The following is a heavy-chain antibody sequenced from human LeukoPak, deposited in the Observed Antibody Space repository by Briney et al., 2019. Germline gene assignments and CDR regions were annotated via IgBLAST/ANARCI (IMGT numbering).Heavy chain of an antibody. CDR2: IYYSGST. Sequence: SETLSLTCTVSGGSISSYYWSWIRQPPGERLEWIGYIYYSGSTNYNPSLKGRVTISVDTSKNQFSLKLSSVTAADTAVYYCARHTDPRGWYGYWGQGTLVTVSS. J-gene: IGHJ4*02. CDR1: GGSISSYY. V-gene: IGHV4-59*08. CDR3: ARHTDPRGWYGY. D-gene: IGHD6-19*01.